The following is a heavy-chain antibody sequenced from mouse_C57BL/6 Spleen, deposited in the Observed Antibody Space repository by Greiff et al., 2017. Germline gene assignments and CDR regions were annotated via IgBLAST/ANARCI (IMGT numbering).Heavy chain of an antibody. CDR2: IDPSDSYT. Sequence: QVHVKQPGAELVMPGASVKLSCKASGYTFTSYWMHWVKQRPGQGLEWIGEIDPSDSYTNYNQKFKGKSTLTVDKSSSTAYMQLSSLTSEDSAVYYCASGYPAYWGQGTLVTVSA. J-gene: IGHJ3*01. D-gene: IGHD2-2*01. CDR3: ASGYPAY. V-gene: IGHV1-69*01. CDR1: GYTFTSYW.